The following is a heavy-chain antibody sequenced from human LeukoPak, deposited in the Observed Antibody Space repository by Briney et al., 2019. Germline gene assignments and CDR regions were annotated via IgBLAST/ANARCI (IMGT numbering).Heavy chain of an antibody. CDR2: ISGSGGST. CDR3: AKDVGWVVRGVSRPDDAFDI. Sequence: QSGGSLRLSCAASGFTFSSYAMSWVRHAPGKGLEWVSAISGSGGSTYYADSVKGRFTISRDNSKNTLYLQMNSLRAEDTAVYYCAKDVGWVVRGVSRPDDAFDIWGQGTMVTVSS. V-gene: IGHV3-23*01. CDR1: GFTFSSYA. J-gene: IGHJ3*02. D-gene: IGHD3-10*01.